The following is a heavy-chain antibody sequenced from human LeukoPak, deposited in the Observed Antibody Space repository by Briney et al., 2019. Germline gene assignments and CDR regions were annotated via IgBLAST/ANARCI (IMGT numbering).Heavy chain of an antibody. CDR3: ARSILRWELRLRNYFDY. CDR2: IWYDGSNK. J-gene: IGHJ4*02. D-gene: IGHD1-26*01. V-gene: IGHV3-33*01. Sequence: GGSLRLSCAASGFTFSSYGMHWVRQAPGKGLEWVAVIWYDGSNKYYVDSVKGRFTISRDNSKNTLYLQMNSLRAEDTAVYYCARSILRWELRLRNYFDYWGQGTLVTVSS. CDR1: GFTFSSYG.